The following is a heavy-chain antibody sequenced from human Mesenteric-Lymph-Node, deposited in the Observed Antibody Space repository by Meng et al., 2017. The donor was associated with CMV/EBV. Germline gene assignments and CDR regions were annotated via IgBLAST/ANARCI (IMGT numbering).Heavy chain of an antibody. D-gene: IGHD5-18*01. Sequence: GESLKISCAASGFTFDDYGMSWVRQVPGKGLEWVSGINWNGGRAGYADSVKGRFTISRDNAKDSLYLQMNTLRAEDTAMYYCAGQRGDSPFAYWGQGTLVTVSS. V-gene: IGHV3-20*04. J-gene: IGHJ4*02. CDR3: AGQRGDSPFAY. CDR2: INWNGGRA. CDR1: GFTFDDYG.